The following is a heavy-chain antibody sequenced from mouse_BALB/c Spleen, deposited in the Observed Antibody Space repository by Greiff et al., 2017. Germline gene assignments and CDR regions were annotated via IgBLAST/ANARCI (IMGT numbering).Heavy chain of an antibody. D-gene: IGHD1-1*01. J-gene: IGHJ3*01. CDR2: INPYNDGT. Sequence: VQLKESGPELVKPGASVKMSCKASGYTFTSYVMHWVKQKPGQGLEWIGYINPYNDGTKYNEKFKGKATLTSDKSSSTAYMEISSLTSEDSAVFYCAGGGSSYLAWFAYWGQGTLVTVSA. CDR1: GYTFTSYV. V-gene: IGHV1-14*01. CDR3: AGGGSSYLAWFAY.